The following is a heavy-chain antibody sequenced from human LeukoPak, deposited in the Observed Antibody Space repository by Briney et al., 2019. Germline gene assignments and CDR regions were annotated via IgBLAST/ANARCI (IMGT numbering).Heavy chain of an antibody. CDR3: ARQSRDGSKTRGYYFDY. CDR2: IYPADSDT. D-gene: IGHD3-10*01. Sequence: GESLKIPCQVSGYIFTHYWIGWVRQMPGNGLESMGIIYPADSDTTYSPSFQGQVTISVDKSISTVYLQWSSLKASDTAMYYCARQSRDGSKTRGYYFDYWGQGTLVTVSS. CDR1: GYIFTHYW. J-gene: IGHJ4*02. V-gene: IGHV5-51*01.